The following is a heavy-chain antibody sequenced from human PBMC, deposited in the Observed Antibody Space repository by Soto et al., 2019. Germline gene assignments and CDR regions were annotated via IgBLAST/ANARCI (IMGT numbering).Heavy chain of an antibody. V-gene: IGHV3-30-3*01. J-gene: IGHJ6*02. CDR1: GFTFSSYA. D-gene: IGHD2-2*01. Sequence: PGGSLRLSCAASGFTFSSYAMPWVRPAPGKGLEWVAVISYDGSNKYYADSVKGRFTISRDNSKNTLYLQMNSLRAEDTAVYYCARGGYCSSTSCYGTYYYGMDVWGQGTTVTVSS. CDR2: ISYDGSNK. CDR3: ARGGYCSSTSCYGTYYYGMDV.